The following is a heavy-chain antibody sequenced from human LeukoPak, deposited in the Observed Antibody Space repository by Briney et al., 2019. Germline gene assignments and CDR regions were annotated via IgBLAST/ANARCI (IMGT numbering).Heavy chain of an antibody. Sequence: GGSLRLSCAASGFTFSSYSMNWVRQAPGKGLEWVSSISSSSSYMYYADSVKGRFAISRDNAKNSLYLQMNSLRAEDTVVYYCARDQLKTGSYFDYWGQGTLVTVSS. J-gene: IGHJ4*02. CDR3: ARDQLKTGSYFDY. CDR1: GFTFSSYS. CDR2: ISSSSSYM. D-gene: IGHD3-10*01. V-gene: IGHV3-21*01.